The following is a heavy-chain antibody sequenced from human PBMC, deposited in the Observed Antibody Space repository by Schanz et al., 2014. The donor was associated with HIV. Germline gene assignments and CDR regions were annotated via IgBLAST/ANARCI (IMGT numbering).Heavy chain of an antibody. CDR1: GDSFSNLG. J-gene: IGHJ6*02. CDR3: ARFRTSSSSFYFYYYGLDV. CDR2: IIPLFGAT. Sequence: QVPLVQSGAEVKKPGSSVKISCKASGDSFSNLGINWVRQAPGQGLEWMGGIIPLFGATNYAPKFQDRVTIIADEAASTAYMELNSLRSEDTAVYYCARFRTSSSSFYFYYYGLDVWGQGTTVAVSS. V-gene: IGHV1-69*01. D-gene: IGHD6-6*01.